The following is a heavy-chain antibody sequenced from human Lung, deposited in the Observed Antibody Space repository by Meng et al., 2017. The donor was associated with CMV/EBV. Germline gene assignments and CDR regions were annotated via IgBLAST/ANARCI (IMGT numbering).Heavy chain of an antibody. J-gene: IGHJ4*02. CDR1: GVSISTDNW. CDR2: IYRSGST. Sequence: SETLSLXXAVSGVSISTDNWWSWVRQPPGKGLEWIGEIYRSGSTNYSPSLKSRVTISIDRSKNQFSLRLTSVTAADTAVYYCAKEWLDATTGQFEDWGQGTXVTVAS. CDR3: AKEWLDATTGQFED. D-gene: IGHD1-26*01. V-gene: IGHV4-4*02.